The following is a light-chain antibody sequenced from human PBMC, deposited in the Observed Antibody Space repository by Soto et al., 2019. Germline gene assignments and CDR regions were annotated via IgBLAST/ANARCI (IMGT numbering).Light chain of an antibody. J-gene: IGLJ1*01. V-gene: IGLV2-11*01. CDR1: SSDVGGYNY. CDR3: CSYAGSYTHYV. CDR2: DVT. Sequence: QSVLTQPRSVSGSPGQSVTISCTGTSSDVGGYNYVSWYQHHPGKAPQLIIYDVTKWPSGVPDRFSGSKSGNTASLTISGLQAEDEADYYCCSYAGSYTHYVFGTGTKVTVL.